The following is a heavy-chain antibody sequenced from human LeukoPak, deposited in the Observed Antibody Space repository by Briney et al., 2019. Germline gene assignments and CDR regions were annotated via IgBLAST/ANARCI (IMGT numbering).Heavy chain of an antibody. D-gene: IGHD2-2*02. CDR2: ISISSSYI. V-gene: IGHV3-21*01. CDR3: ARVAAEVVGVPGAIGFGWLRRDYYYMDV. Sequence: GGSLRLSCAASGFTFSRYSMNWVRQAPGKGLEWVSSISISSSYIYYPDSVKGRFTISRDNSKNTLFLQMNSLRADDTAVYYCARVAAEVVGVPGAIGFGWLRRDYYYMDVWGKGTTVTVSS. CDR1: GFTFSRYS. J-gene: IGHJ6*03.